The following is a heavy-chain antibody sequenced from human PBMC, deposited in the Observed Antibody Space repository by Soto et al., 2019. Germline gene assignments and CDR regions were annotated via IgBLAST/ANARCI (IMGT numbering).Heavy chain of an antibody. CDR2: ISYDGSNK. Sequence: GGSLRLSCAASGFTFSSYAMHWVRQAPGKGLEWVAVISYDGSNKYYADSVKGRFTISRDNSKNTLYLQMNSLRAEDTAVYYCSRGSEHSSSWDYYYYYYGMDVWGQGTTVTVSS. CDR3: SRGSEHSSSWDYYYYYYGMDV. J-gene: IGHJ6*02. D-gene: IGHD6-13*01. V-gene: IGHV3-30*14. CDR1: GFTFSSYA.